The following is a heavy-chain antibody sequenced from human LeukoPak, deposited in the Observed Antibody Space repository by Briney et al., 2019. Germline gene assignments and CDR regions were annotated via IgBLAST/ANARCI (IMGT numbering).Heavy chain of an antibody. D-gene: IGHD1-1*01. CDR3: ARDSGRPPTSFDY. Sequence: SVKVSCKASGGTFNHFGINWVRQAPGHGLEWMGRIIPILDLTKYAPKIQDRVTITADKSTSTAYTELNSLRSEDTAVYFCARDSGRPPTSFDYWGQGTLVTVSS. J-gene: IGHJ4*02. CDR2: IIPILDLT. V-gene: IGHV1-69*04. CDR1: GGTFNHFG.